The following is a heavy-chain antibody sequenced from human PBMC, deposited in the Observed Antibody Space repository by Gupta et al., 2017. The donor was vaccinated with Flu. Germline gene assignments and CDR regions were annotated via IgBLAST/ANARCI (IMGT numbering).Heavy chain of an antibody. CDR1: GYTFTSYA. J-gene: IGHJ6*03. CDR3: ARGTYYYMDV. V-gene: IGHV7-4-1*02. CDR2: INTNTGNP. Sequence: GYTFTSYAMNWVRQAPGQGLEWMGWINTNTGNPTVAQGFTGRFVFSLDTSVSTAYLQITSLKAEDTAVYYCARGTYYYMDVWDKGPTVTVYS.